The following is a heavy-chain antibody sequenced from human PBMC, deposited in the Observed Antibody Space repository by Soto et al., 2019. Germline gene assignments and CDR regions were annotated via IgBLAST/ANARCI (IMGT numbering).Heavy chain of an antibody. CDR1: GYSVSSSDYY. D-gene: IGHD2-15*01. V-gene: IGHV4-39*01. CDR2: MLYSGLT. Sequence: PSETLSLTCSVSGYSVSSSDYYWAWIRQPPGKGLEWIGGMLYSGLTYYNPSLKSRVTLSVDTSKNQFSVRLNSVTASDTAVYYCAPLTVSLSGPYGIHVWGQGTTVTVSS. CDR3: APLTVSLSGPYGIHV. J-gene: IGHJ6*02.